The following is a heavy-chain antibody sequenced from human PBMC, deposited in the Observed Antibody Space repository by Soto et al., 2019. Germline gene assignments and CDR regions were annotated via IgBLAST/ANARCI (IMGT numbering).Heavy chain of an antibody. V-gene: IGHV2-5*02. CDR1: GFSLSTSGVG. CDR3: AHRRSYCSGGSCYSGFDY. Sequence: QITLKESGPTLVKPTQTLTLTCTFSGFSLSTSGVGVGWIRQPPGKALEWLALIYWDDDKRYSQSLKSRLTITKDTSKNQVVLTMTNMDPVDTATYYCAHRRSYCSGGSCYSGFDYWGQGTLVTVSS. J-gene: IGHJ4*02. CDR2: IYWDDDK. D-gene: IGHD2-15*01.